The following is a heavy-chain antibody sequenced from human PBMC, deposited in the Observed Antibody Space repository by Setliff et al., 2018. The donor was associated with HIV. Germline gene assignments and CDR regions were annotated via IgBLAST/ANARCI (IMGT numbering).Heavy chain of an antibody. CDR3: ARVEWNDGAFDI. Sequence: SETLSLTCAVYGGSVSGHYWGWFRQPPGKGLEWIGEITPSGATNYLPSLKSRVTMSLDTSKNQFSLKLSSVTAADTAVYYCARVEWNDGAFDIWGQGTMVTVSS. CDR1: GGSVSGHY. D-gene: IGHD1-1*01. CDR2: ITPSGAT. J-gene: IGHJ3*02. V-gene: IGHV4-34*01.